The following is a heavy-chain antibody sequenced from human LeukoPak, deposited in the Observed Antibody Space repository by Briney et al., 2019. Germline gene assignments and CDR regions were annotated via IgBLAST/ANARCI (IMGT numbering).Heavy chain of an antibody. D-gene: IGHD1-26*01. J-gene: IGHJ5*02. CDR1: GFTLDDSA. Sequence: GESLTLSCAASGFTLDDSALHWVLQAPGKGLEWISLISGNGGSTYYADSVKGRFTISRDNSKNSLYLQMSSLRVEDPALYCCAKGVRPGTKYNCFDPGGQGTLVTVSS. CDR3: AKGVRPGTKYNCFDP. CDR2: ISGNGGST. V-gene: IGHV3-43*02.